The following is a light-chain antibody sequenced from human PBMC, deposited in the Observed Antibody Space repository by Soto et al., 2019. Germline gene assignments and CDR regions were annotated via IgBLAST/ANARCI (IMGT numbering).Light chain of an antibody. V-gene: IGLV2-14*03. CDR3: SSYTSTSTVV. CDR1: SSDVGSYNY. J-gene: IGLJ2*01. CDR2: DVT. Sequence: QSVLTQPASVSGSPGQSSTISCTGTSSDVGSYNYVSWYQQHPGKAPRLMIYDVTNRPSGVSNRFSGSKSGNTASLTISGLQAEDEADYYCSSYTSTSTVVFGGGTKVTVL.